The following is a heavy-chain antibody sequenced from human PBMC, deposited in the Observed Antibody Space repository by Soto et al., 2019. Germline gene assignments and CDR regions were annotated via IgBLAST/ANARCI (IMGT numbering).Heavy chain of an antibody. Sequence: WWSLRLSCAASVFTFSSYAMSWFRQAPGKGLEWVSAISGSGGSTYYADSVKGRLTISRDNSKNTLYLQMNSLRAEDTAVYYCAKDYGDGGYYYYGMDVWGQGTTVTVSS. D-gene: IGHD4-17*01. CDR3: AKDYGDGGYYYYGMDV. V-gene: IGHV3-23*01. CDR1: VFTFSSYA. CDR2: ISGSGGST. J-gene: IGHJ6*02.